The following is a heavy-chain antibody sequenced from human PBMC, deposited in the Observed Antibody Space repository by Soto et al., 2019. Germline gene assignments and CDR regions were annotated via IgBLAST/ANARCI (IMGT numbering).Heavy chain of an antibody. CDR1: GFTFSTYA. Sequence: GGSLRLSCAASGFTFSTYAMSWVRQAPGKGLEWVSGISGSGGSTYYGDSVKGRFTISRDNSKNTLYLQLNSLRADDTAVYYCARDPRFCSVTGCYGGYYYMHVGGKGTRVPVSS. CDR2: ISGSGGST. CDR3: ARDPRFCSVTGCYGGYYYMHV. V-gene: IGHV3-23*01. J-gene: IGHJ6*03. D-gene: IGHD2-2*01.